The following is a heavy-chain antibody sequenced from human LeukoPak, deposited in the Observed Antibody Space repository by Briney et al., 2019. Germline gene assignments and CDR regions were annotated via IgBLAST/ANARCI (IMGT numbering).Heavy chain of an antibody. CDR3: ARGGGDNPGAFDI. CDR2: LYYSGST. Sequence: SETLSLTCTVSGGSISSYYWSWIRQPPGKGLEWIGYLYYSGSTNYNPSLTSRVTISVDTSKNQFSLKLSSVTAADTAVYYCARGGGDNPGAFDIWGQGTMVTVSS. D-gene: IGHD4-23*01. V-gene: IGHV4-59*01. CDR1: GGSISSYY. J-gene: IGHJ3*02.